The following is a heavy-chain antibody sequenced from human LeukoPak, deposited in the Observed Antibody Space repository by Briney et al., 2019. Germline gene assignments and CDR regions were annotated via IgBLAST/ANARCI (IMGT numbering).Heavy chain of an antibody. CDR2: IYYSGST. CDR1: GGSISSYY. D-gene: IGHD4-17*01. V-gene: IGHV4-59*01. Sequence: SETLSLTCTVSGGSISSYYWSWIRQPPGKGLEWIGYIYYSGSTNYNPSLKSRVTISVDTSKNQFSLKLSSVTAADTAVFYCARGRNYGDLYDAFDIWGQGTMVTVSS. CDR3: ARGRNYGDLYDAFDI. J-gene: IGHJ3*02.